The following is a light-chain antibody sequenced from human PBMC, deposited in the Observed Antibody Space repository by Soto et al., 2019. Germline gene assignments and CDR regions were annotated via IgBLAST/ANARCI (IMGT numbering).Light chain of an antibody. Sequence: EVVLTQFPGTLSLSPGERATLSCRASQSISSSSLAWYQQKPGQAPRLLIYGASSRATGIPDRFTGSGSGTDFTLTISRLEPEDFAVYYCQRYGTFGQGTTVEIK. CDR3: QRYGT. CDR1: QSISSSS. CDR2: GAS. J-gene: IGKJ1*01. V-gene: IGKV3-20*01.